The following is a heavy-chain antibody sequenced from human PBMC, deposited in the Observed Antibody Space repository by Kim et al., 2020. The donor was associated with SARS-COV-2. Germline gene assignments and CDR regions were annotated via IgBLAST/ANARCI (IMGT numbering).Heavy chain of an antibody. CDR3: AKDYYYDSSGWVDAFDI. CDR2: ISGSGGST. J-gene: IGHJ3*02. Sequence: GGSLRLSCAASGFTFSSYAMSWVRQAPGKGLEWVSAISGSGGSTYYADSVKGRFTISRDNSKNTLYLQMNSLRAEDTAVYYCAKDYYYDSSGWVDAFDIWGQGTMVTVSS. V-gene: IGHV3-23*01. D-gene: IGHD3-22*01. CDR1: GFTFSSYA.